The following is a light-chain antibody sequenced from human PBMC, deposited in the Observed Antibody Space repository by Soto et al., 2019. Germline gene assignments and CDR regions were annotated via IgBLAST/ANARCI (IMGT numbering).Light chain of an antibody. CDR2: GAS. CDR1: QSVSSSH. Sequence: EIVLTQSPGTLSLSPGDGATLSCRASQSVSSSHLAWYQQRPGQAPRLPIYGASNRATGIPDRFSGSGSGTDFTLTISRLEPEDFAVYYCQQYDTSPYTFGQGTKLEIK. J-gene: IGKJ2*01. CDR3: QQYDTSPYT. V-gene: IGKV3-20*01.